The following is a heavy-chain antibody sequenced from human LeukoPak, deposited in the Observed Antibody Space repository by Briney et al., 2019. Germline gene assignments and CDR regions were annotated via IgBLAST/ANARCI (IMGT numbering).Heavy chain of an antibody. V-gene: IGHV3-30*02. J-gene: IGHJ5*02. CDR1: GSTFSSYG. CDR3: ARDIWRDEGWFDP. CDR2: IRYDGSNK. Sequence: GGSLRLSCAASGSTFSSYGMHWVRQAPGKGLEWVAFIRYDGSNKYYADSVKGRFTISRDNSKNTLYLQMNSLRAEDTAVYYCARDIWRDEGWFDPWGQGTLVTVSS.